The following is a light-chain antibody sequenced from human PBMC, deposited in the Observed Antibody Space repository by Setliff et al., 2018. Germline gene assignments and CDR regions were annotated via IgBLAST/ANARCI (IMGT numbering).Light chain of an antibody. Sequence: QSALTQPPSASGSPGQSVTISCTGTSRDVGGYNYVSWHQQHPGKAPKLLIYEVTKRPSGVPDRFSGSKSGNTASLTVSGLQAEDDADYYCNSYAASNKSVFGTGTRAPS. V-gene: IGLV2-8*01. CDR1: SRDVGGYNY. CDR2: EVT. CDR3: NSYAASNKSV. J-gene: IGLJ1*01.